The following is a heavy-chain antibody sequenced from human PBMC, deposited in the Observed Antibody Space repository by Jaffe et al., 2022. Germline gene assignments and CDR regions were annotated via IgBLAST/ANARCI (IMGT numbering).Heavy chain of an antibody. Sequence: QVQLQESGPGLVKPSETLSLTCTVSGGSISSYYWSWIRQPPGKGLEWIGYIYYSGSTNYNPSLKSRVTISVDTSKNQFSLKLSSVTAADTAVYYCARRYSSSFGWFDPWGQGTLVTVSS. D-gene: IGHD6-6*01. J-gene: IGHJ5*02. CDR2: IYYSGST. V-gene: IGHV4-59*01. CDR1: GGSISSYY. CDR3: ARRYSSSFGWFDP.